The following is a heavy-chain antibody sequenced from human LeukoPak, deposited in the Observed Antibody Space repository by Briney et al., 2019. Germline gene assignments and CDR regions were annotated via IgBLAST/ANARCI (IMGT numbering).Heavy chain of an antibody. CDR2: ITGSGGST. J-gene: IGHJ4*02. Sequence: GGSLRLSCAASGFTFSSYAMNWVRQAPGKGLGWVSVITGSGGSTSYADSVKGRFTISRDNSKNALYLQMISLRAEDTAVYYCAKEGTVSGSHYFDYWGQGTLVTVSS. CDR1: GFTFSSYA. CDR3: AKEGTVSGSHYFDY. D-gene: IGHD5-12*01. V-gene: IGHV3-23*01.